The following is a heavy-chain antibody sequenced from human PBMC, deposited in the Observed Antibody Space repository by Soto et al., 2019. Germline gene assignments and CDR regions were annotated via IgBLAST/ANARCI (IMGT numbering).Heavy chain of an antibody. CDR3: TRGGAPYFDY. CDR1: GFTFSSDG. CDR2: ISSDGGNE. V-gene: IGHV3-30*03. Sequence: QVQLVESGGDVVQPGGSLRLSCVASGFTFSSDGMVWVRQAPGKGLEWVTTISSDGGNEHYADSVKGRFTVSRDNSKNTLFLQMDSLRDEDTAVYYCTRGGAPYFDYWGQGTQVTVSS. J-gene: IGHJ4*02. D-gene: IGHD1-26*01.